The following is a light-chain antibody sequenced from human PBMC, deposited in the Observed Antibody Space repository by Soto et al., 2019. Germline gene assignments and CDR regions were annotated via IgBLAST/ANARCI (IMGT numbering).Light chain of an antibody. V-gene: IGKV1-39*01. CDR1: QSIGKY. CDR3: HQTYGTTRT. J-gene: IGKJ1*01. Sequence: DIQMTQSPSSLSASVGDRVTITCRASQSIGKYLNWYQQKPGEAPNLLIYAASILQSGDPSRFSGSSSGTDFTLTITSLQPEDFATYYCHQTYGTTRTFGQGTKVEIK. CDR2: AAS.